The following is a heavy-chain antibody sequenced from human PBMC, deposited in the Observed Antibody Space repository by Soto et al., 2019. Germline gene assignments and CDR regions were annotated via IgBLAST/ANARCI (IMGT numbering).Heavy chain of an antibody. CDR1: GFTFTSSA. J-gene: IGHJ6*04. V-gene: IGHV1-58*01. CDR2: IVVGSGNT. D-gene: IGHD4-4*01. CDR3: TAEPHSNFMGCYYYYGMDV. Sequence: SFKVSCKASGFTFTSSAFQGARQARGQRLEWIGWIVVGSGNTSYAQKFQERVTIARAMSTSTAYMELSSLRSEDTAVYYRTAEPHSNFMGCYYYYGMDVWGKVATVT.